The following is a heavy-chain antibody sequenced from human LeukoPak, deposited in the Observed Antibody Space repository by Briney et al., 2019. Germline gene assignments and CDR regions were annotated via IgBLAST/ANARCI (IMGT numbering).Heavy chain of an antibody. CDR2: ISSRGSTI. D-gene: IGHD2-2*01. V-gene: IGHV3-48*03. CDR3: ARGVFWADCSSTSCYHFDY. Sequence: GGSLRLSCAASGFTFSSYEMNWVRQAPGKGLEWVSYISSRGSTIYYADSVKGRFTISRDNAKNSLYLQMNSLRAEDTAVYYCARGVFWADCSSTSCYHFDYWGQGTLVTVSS. CDR1: GFTFSSYE. J-gene: IGHJ4*02.